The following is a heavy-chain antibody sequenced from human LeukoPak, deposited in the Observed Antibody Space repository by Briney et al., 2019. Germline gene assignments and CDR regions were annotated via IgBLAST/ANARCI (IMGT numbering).Heavy chain of an antibody. CDR2: ISGSGAST. D-gene: IGHD3-22*01. CDR3: AKDGGSGYYYFDY. CDR1: GFTLSTNA. J-gene: IGHJ4*02. V-gene: IGHV3-23*01. Sequence: GGSLRLSCLTSGFTLSTNAMSWVRQAPGKGLEWISGISGSGASTYYADSVKGRFTISRDNSKNTLYVQMNSLRAEDTAVYYCAKDGGSGYYYFDYWGQGTLVTVSS.